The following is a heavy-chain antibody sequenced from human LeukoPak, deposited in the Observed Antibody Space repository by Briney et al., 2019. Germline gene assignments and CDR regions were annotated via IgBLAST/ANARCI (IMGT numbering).Heavy chain of an antibody. CDR2: ISSSGST. CDR3: ARPVTVIRGVGWFDP. J-gene: IGHJ5*02. D-gene: IGHD3-10*01. CDR1: GSSISNSNHY. V-gene: IGHV4-39*01. Sequence: SETLSLTCTVSGSSISNSNHYWGWIRQPPGKGLEWIGSISSSGSTYYNPSHKSRVTISVDMSKNQFSLKLTSVTAADTAVYFCARPVTVIRGVGWFDPWGQGTLVTVSS.